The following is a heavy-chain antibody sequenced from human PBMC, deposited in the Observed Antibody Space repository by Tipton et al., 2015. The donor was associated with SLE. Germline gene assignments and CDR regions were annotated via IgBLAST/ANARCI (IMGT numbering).Heavy chain of an antibody. V-gene: IGHV3-33*01. Sequence: RSLRLSCAASGFTFSSYGMHWVRQAPGKGLEWVAVIWYDGSNKYYADSVKGRFTISRDNSKNTLYLQMNSLRAEDTAVYYCARASLRDYFDYWGQGTLVTVSS. CDR3: ARASLRDYFDY. CDR1: GFTFSSYG. D-gene: IGHD5/OR15-5a*01. CDR2: IWYDGSNK. J-gene: IGHJ4*02.